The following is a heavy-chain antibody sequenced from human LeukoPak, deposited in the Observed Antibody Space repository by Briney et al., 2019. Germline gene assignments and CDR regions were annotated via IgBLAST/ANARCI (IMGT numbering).Heavy chain of an antibody. V-gene: IGHV1-18*01. CDR2: ISAYNGNT. Sequence: ASVKVSRKASGYTFTSYAINWVRQAPGQGLEWMGWISAYNGNTNYAQKLQGRVTMTTDTSTNTAYMELRSLRSDDTAVYYCARMGRNYVAYFDYWGQGILVTVSS. J-gene: IGHJ4*02. D-gene: IGHD1-7*01. CDR1: GYTFTSYA. CDR3: ARMGRNYVAYFDY.